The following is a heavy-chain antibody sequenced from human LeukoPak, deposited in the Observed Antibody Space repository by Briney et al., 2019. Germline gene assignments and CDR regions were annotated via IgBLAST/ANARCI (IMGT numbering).Heavy chain of an antibody. Sequence: GGSLRLSCAASGFTFDDYAMHWVRQAPGKGLEWVSLISGDGGSTYYADSVKGRFTISRDNSKNSLYLQMNSLRTEDTALYYCAKDFGVYYYDSSVAFDIWGQGTMVTVPS. D-gene: IGHD3-22*01. J-gene: IGHJ3*02. CDR3: AKDFGVYYYDSSVAFDI. V-gene: IGHV3-43*02. CDR2: ISGDGGST. CDR1: GFTFDDYA.